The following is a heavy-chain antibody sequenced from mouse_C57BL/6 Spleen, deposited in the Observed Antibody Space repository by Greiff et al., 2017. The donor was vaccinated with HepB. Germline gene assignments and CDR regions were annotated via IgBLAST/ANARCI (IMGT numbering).Heavy chain of an antibody. CDR1: GFSFTSYG. CDR3: ARIGGNYADY. V-gene: IGHV2-2*01. CDR2: IWSGGST. Sequence: VKLVESGPGLVQPSPRLSITCTVSGFSFTSYGVHWVRQSPGKGLEWLGVIWSGGSTDYNAAFISRLSISKDNSKSQVFFKMNSLQADDTAIYYCARIGGNYADYWGQGTTLTVSS. D-gene: IGHD2-1*01. J-gene: IGHJ2*01.